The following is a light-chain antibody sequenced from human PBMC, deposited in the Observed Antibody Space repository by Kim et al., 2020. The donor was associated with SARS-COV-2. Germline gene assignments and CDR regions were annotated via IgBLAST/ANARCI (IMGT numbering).Light chain of an antibody. CDR1: QSRLHSNGNTY. CDR3: MQALQSPLT. Sequence: PASISCSASQSRLHSNGNTYLDWYLQKPGQSPQLLIYLVSNRASGVPDRFSGSGSGTDFTLKISRVEAEDVGVYYCMQALQSPLTFGGGTKVDIK. V-gene: IGKV2-28*01. CDR2: LVS. J-gene: IGKJ4*01.